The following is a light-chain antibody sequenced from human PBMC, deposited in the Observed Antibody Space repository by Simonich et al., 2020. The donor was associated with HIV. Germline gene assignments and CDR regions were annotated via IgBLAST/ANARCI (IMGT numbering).Light chain of an antibody. CDR3: QHHGA. J-gene: IGKJ3*01. Sequence: EVVLTQSPATLSLSPGERATLSCRASQSVSSYLAWYQQKPGQAPRLLIYDASKRATGIPARFSGSGSGTDFTLTISSLEPEDFAVYYCQHHGAFGPGTKVDIK. V-gene: IGKV3-11*01. CDR1: QSVSSY. CDR2: DAS.